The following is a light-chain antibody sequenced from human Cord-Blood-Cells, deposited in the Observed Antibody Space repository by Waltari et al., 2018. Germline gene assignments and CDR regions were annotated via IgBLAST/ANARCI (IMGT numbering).Light chain of an antibody. CDR2: YDS. J-gene: IGLJ1*01. CDR1: NIGSKS. Sequence: SYVLTQPPSVSVAPGKPARITCGGNNIGSKSVNWYQQKPGQAPVLVIYYDSDRPSGIPERFSGSNSGNTATLTISRVEAGDEADYYCQVWDSSSDHYVFGTGTKVTVL. CDR3: QVWDSSSDHYV. V-gene: IGLV3-21*04.